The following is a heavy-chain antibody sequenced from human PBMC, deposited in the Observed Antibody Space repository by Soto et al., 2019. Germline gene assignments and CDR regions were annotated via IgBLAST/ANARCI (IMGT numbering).Heavy chain of an antibody. V-gene: IGHV4-31*03. J-gene: IGHJ6*02. Sequence: PSETLSLTCTVSGGSISSGGYYWSWIRQHPGKGLEWIGYIYYSGSTYYNQSLKSRVTISVDTSKNQFSLKLSSVTAADTAVYYCARDKKYASSYYGMDVWGQGTTVTV. CDR1: GGSISSGGYY. CDR2: IYYSGST. CDR3: ARDKKYASSYYGMDV.